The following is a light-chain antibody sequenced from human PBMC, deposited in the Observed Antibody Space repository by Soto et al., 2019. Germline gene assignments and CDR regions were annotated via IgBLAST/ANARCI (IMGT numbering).Light chain of an antibody. J-gene: IGKJ4*01. CDR1: QSVSSY. Sequence: DIVLTQSPAPLSLSPGERATLSCRASQSVSSYLAWYQQKPGQAPRLLIYDASNRATGVPARFSGSGSGTDFTLTISSLDPEDFAVYYCQQRSNWPLTFGGGTKVEIK. CDR3: QQRSNWPLT. V-gene: IGKV3-11*01. CDR2: DAS.